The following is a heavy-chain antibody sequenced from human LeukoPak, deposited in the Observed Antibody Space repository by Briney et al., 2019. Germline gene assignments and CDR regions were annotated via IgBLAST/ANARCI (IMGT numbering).Heavy chain of an antibody. CDR3: AKDRETGRLDY. CDR1: GFTFSSYG. CDR2: IRCDGSNK. V-gene: IGHV3-30*02. Sequence: PGGSLRLSCAASGFTFSSYGMHWVRQAPGKGLEWVAFIRCDGSNKYYADSVKGRFTISRDNSKNTLHLQMNSLRAEDTAVYYCAKDRETGRLDYWGQGTLVTVSS. J-gene: IGHJ4*02. D-gene: IGHD5-24*01.